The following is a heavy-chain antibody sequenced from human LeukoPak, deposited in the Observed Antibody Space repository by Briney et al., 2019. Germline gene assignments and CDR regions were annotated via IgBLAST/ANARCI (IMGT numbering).Heavy chain of an antibody. CDR2: IYTSGST. CDR3: ARHEVGFCHGGSCPYYFDY. CDR1: GGSISSYY. Sequence: SETLSLTCTVSGGSISSYYWSWFRQPAGKGLEWIGLIYTSGSTRYNPSLQSRVTISVDTSKNQFSLKLSSVTVADTAVYYCARHEVGFCHGGSCPYYFDYWGQGTLVTVS. V-gene: IGHV4-4*07. J-gene: IGHJ4*02. D-gene: IGHD2-15*01.